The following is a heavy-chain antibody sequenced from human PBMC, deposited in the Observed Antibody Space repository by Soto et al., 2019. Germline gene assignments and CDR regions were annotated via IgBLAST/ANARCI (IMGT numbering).Heavy chain of an antibody. V-gene: IGHV1-18*01. CDR2: ISAYNGNT. Sequence: ASVKVSCKASGYTFTSYGISWVRQAPGQGLEWMGWISAYNGNTNYAQKLQGRVTMTTDTSTSTAYMELRSLRYDDTAVYYCARDSPYDSSGYCDYWGQGTLVTVSS. CDR3: ARDSPYDSSGYCDY. CDR1: GYTFTSYG. D-gene: IGHD3-22*01. J-gene: IGHJ4*02.